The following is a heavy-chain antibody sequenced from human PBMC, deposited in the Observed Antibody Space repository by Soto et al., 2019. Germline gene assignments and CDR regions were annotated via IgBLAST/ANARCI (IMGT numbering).Heavy chain of an antibody. CDR2: IYHSGST. V-gene: IGHV4-30-2*01. CDR3: ASSHAGAHITAAVH. CDR1: GGSISSGGYS. D-gene: IGHD6-13*01. J-gene: IGHJ4*02. Sequence: SETLSLTCAVSGGSISSGGYSWSWIRQPPGKGLEWIGYIYHSGSTYYNPSLKSRVTISVDRSKNHFSLKLSSVTAADTAVYYCASSHAGAHITAAVHWGQGTLVTRLL.